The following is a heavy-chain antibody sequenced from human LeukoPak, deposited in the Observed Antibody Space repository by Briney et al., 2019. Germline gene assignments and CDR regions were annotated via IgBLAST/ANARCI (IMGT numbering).Heavy chain of an antibody. D-gene: IGHD3-22*01. V-gene: IGHV1-2*02. J-gene: IGHJ4*02. CDR2: INPNSGGT. Sequence: ASVKVSCKASGYTFTGYYMHWVRQAPGQGLEWMGWINPNSGGTNYAQKFQGRVTMTRDTSISTAYMELSRLRSDDTAVYYCAREEPTAGIYYDSSGYSYWGQGTLVTVSS. CDR1: GYTFTGYY. CDR3: AREEPTAGIYYDSSGYSY.